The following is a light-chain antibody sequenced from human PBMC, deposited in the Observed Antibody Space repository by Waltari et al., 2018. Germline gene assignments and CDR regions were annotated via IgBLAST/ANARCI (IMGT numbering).Light chain of an antibody. CDR1: QTVLYSPNNQNF. J-gene: IGKJ4*01. Sequence: DIVMTQSPDSLAVSLGERATINCESSQTVLYSPNNQNFLACDQQKPGQPLKLLIYWASTRASGVPDRFSGSVSGTRFTLTITSLQAEDVAVYYCQQYYGIPLTFGGGTKVEIK. CDR2: WAS. CDR3: QQYYGIPLT. V-gene: IGKV4-1*01.